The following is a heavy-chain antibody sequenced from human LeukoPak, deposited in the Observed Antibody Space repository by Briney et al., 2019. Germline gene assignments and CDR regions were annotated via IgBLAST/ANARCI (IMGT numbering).Heavy chain of an antibody. V-gene: IGHV3-23*01. J-gene: IGHJ4*02. CDR3: AKARYSGGWYTYDY. CDR1: GFTFSNYA. D-gene: IGHD6-19*01. CDR2: ISGIGSGGST. Sequence: GGSLRLSCAASGFTFSNYAISWVRQAPGKGLEWVSVISGIGSGGSTYYADSVKGRFAISRDSSKNTLYMQMNTLRAEDTALYYCAKARYSGGWYTYDYWGQGTLVTVSS.